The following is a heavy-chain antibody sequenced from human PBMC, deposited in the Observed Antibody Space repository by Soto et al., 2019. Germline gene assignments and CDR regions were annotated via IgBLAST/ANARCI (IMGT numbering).Heavy chain of an antibody. V-gene: IGHV3-48*02. CDR2: ISSSSSTI. CDR1: GFTFSSYS. Sequence: EVQLVESEGGLVQPGGSLRLSCAASGFTFSSYSMNWVRQAPGKGLEWVSYISSSSSTIYYADSVKGRFTISRDTAKNSLYLQMNSLRDEDTAVYYCARPEYSSSSYGMDVWGQGTTVTVSS. CDR3: ARPEYSSSSYGMDV. J-gene: IGHJ6*02. D-gene: IGHD6-6*01.